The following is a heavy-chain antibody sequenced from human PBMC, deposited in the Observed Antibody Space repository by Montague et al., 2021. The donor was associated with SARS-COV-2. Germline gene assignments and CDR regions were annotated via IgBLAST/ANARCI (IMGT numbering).Heavy chain of an antibody. CDR3: ATAGECTYYDTCTVVV. D-gene: IGHD3-22*01. V-gene: IGHV3-23*01. J-gene: IGHJ4*03. CDR1: GFTFSSYA. CDR2: ISNGGGSM. Sequence: SLRLSCAASGFTFSSYAMNWVRQAPGKGLEWVSYISNGGGSMYYXDSVKGRFTISRDNAKNTLYLQMSSLRAEDTAVYYCATAGECTYYDTCTVVVWGQGTLVTVSS.